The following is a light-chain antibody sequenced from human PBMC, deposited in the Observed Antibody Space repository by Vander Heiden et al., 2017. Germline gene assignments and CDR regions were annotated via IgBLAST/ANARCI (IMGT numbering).Light chain of an antibody. CDR1: QSIRSY. CDR2: AAS. J-gene: IGKJ2*01. Sequence: DIQMTQSPSSLSAYVGDRVTITCRASQSIRSYLNWYQQKPGKAPKLLIYAASNLQSGVPSRFSGGGSGTDFTLTISSLQPEDFATYYCQQSYSTLMYTFGQGTKLEIK. CDR3: QQSYSTLMYT. V-gene: IGKV1-39*01.